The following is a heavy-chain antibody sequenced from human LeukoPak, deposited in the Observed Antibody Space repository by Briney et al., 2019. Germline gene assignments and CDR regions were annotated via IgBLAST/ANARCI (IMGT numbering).Heavy chain of an antibody. V-gene: IGHV1-3*03. CDR3: ARGQGYYDSSGSLPFDY. Sequence: ASVKVSCKASGYTFTSYAMHWVRQAPGQRLEWMGWINAGNGNTKYSQEFQGRVTITRDTSASTAYMELSSLRSEDMAVYYCARGQGYYDSSGSLPFDYWGQGTLVTVSS. CDR1: GYTFTSYA. D-gene: IGHD3-22*01. CDR2: INAGNGNT. J-gene: IGHJ4*02.